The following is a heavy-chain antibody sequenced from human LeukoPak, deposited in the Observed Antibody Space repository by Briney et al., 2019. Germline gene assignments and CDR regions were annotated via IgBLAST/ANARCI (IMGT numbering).Heavy chain of an antibody. CDR2: IHYSGNT. V-gene: IGHV4-59*08. J-gene: IGHJ4*02. CDR3: ASTEWNYAR. CDR1: GGSIGSYY. D-gene: IGHD1-7*01. Sequence: PSETLSLTCTVSGGSIGSYYWSWMRQPPGKGLEWIGYIHYSGNTNYNPSLKSRVTISLDTSRTQFSLKLTSVTAADTAVYYCASTEWNYARWGQGILVTVSS.